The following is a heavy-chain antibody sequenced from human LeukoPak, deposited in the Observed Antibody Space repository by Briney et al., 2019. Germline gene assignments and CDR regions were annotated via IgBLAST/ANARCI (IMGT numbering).Heavy chain of an antibody. Sequence: GRSLRLSCAASGFTFSSYGMHWVRQAPGKGLEWVAVIWYDGSNKYYADSVKGRFTTSRDNSKNTLYLQMNSLRAEDTAVYYCARDYDSSGYLDYWGQGTLVTVSS. CDR3: ARDYDSSGYLDY. V-gene: IGHV3-33*01. CDR2: IWYDGSNK. D-gene: IGHD3-22*01. J-gene: IGHJ4*02. CDR1: GFTFSSYG.